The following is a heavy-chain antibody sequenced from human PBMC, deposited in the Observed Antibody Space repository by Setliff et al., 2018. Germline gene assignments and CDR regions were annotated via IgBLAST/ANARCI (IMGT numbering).Heavy chain of an antibody. Sequence: SETLSLTCTVSGGSVRGYYWSWIRQPPGKGLEWIGYMYYSGDTTYNPSLKSRVTISVDTSKNQFSLEQRSVTAADTAVYFCAKGGTYRYFDFWGQGILVTVSS. V-gene: IGHV4-59*08. D-gene: IGHD2-15*01. CDR2: MYYSGDT. CDR3: AKGGTYRYFDF. CDR1: GGSVRGYY. J-gene: IGHJ4*02.